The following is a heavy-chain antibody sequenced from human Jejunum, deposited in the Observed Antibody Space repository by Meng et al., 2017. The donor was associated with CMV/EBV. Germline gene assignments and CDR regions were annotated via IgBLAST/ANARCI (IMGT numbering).Heavy chain of an antibody. CDR3: SRVHPYYFGMDV. V-gene: IGHV3-13*01. CDR1: GFTFSSYD. J-gene: IGHJ6*02. Sequence: CAASGFTFSSYDMHWVRQATGKGLEWVSTIGVAGDTYYVGSVKGRFTISRETAKNSLYLQMKSLRAGDTAVYYCSRVHPYYFGMDVWGQGTTVTVSS. CDR2: IGVAGDT.